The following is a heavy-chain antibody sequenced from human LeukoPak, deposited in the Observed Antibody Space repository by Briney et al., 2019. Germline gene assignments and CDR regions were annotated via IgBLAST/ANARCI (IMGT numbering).Heavy chain of an antibody. CDR1: GYSISSGYY. J-gene: IGHJ5*02. D-gene: IGHD6-13*01. CDR3: AREYSSSWFDP. Sequence: KPSETLSLTCTVSGYSISSGYYWGWIRQPPGKGLEWIGSIYHSGSTYYNPSLKSRVTISVDTSKNQFSLKLSSVTAADTAVYYCAREYSSSWFDPWGQGTLVTVSS. CDR2: IYHSGST. V-gene: IGHV4-38-2*02.